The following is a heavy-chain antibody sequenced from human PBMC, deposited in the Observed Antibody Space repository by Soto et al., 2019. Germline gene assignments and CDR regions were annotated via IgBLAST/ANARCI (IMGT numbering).Heavy chain of an antibody. CDR3: ATDRVWAFDM. D-gene: IGHD6-6*01. CDR2: ISGSSSSI. CDR1: GFTFSSYS. V-gene: IGHV3-48*01. J-gene: IGHJ3*02. Sequence: EVQLVESGGGLVQPGGSLRLSCAASGFTFSSYSMNWVRQAPGKGLEWVSYISGSSSSIHYADSVRGRFTISRDNAKNSLYLQMNRLRGEDPAVYYCATDRVWAFDMWGQGTMVTVSS.